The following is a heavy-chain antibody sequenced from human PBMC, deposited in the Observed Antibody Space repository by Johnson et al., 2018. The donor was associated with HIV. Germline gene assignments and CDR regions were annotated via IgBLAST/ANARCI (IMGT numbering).Heavy chain of an antibody. CDR3: AKASHWAFDI. CDR1: GFTFSSYA. J-gene: IGHJ3*02. D-gene: IGHD1-1*01. V-gene: IGHV3-30*04. Sequence: QVQVVESGGGVVRPGGSLRLSCAASGFTFSSYAMHWVCQAPGKGLEWVAVISYDGSNKYYADSVKGRFTISRDNSKNTLYLQMNSLRGEDTAVYYCAKASHWAFDIWGQGTMVTVSS. CDR2: ISYDGSNK.